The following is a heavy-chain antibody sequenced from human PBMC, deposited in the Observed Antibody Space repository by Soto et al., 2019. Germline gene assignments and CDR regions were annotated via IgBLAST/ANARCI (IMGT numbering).Heavy chain of an antibody. CDR2: INAGNGNT. D-gene: IGHD3-22*01. Sequence: ASVKVSCKASGYTFTSYAMHWVRQAPGQRLEWMGWINAGNGNTKYSQKFQGRVTITRDTSASTAYMELSSLRSEDTAVYYCARTNYYDTSGHPNWFDPWGQGTLVTVSS. J-gene: IGHJ5*02. CDR1: GYTFTSYA. CDR3: ARTNYYDTSGHPNWFDP. V-gene: IGHV1-3*01.